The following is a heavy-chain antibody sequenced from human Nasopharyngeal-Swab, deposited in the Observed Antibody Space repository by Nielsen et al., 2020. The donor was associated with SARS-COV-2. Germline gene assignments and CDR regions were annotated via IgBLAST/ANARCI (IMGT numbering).Heavy chain of an antibody. Sequence: VRQAPGKGLEWVSATSGSGGSTYYADSVKGRFTISRDNSKNTLYLQMNSLRAEDTAVYYCAVDSSGQDYWGQGTLVTVSS. D-gene: IGHD6-19*01. CDR2: TSGSGGST. CDR3: AVDSSGQDY. V-gene: IGHV3-23*01. J-gene: IGHJ4*02.